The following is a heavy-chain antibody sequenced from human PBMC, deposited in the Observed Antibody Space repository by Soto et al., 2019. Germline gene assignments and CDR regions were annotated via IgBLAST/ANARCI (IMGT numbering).Heavy chain of an antibody. CDR2: IYYSGST. J-gene: IGHJ4*02. D-gene: IGHD7-27*01. CDR1: GGSVSSGSYY. V-gene: IGHV4-61*01. Sequence: SETLSLTCTVSGGSVSSGSYYWSWIRQPPGKGLEWIGYIYYSGSTNYNPSLKSRVTISVDTSKNQFSLKLSSVTAADTAVYYCARSTGDIYFDYWGQGTLVTVSS. CDR3: ARSTGDIYFDY.